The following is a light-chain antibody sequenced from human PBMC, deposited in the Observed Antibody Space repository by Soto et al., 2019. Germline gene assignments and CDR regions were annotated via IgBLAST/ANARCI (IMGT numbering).Light chain of an antibody. CDR3: QQYYSSPPT. V-gene: IGKV4-1*01. J-gene: IGKJ4*01. CDR2: WAS. CDR1: QSVLYSSNNKNY. Sequence: DIVMTQSPDSLAVSLGERATINCKSSQSVLYSSNNKNYLAWYQQKPGQPPKLLIYWASTRESGVPDRFSGSGSGKDFTLTISSLQAEDVAVYYCQQYYSSPPTFGGGTKVDTK.